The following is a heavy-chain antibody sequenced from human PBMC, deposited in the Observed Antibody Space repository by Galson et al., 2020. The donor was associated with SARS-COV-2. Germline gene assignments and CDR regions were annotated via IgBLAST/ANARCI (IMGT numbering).Heavy chain of an antibody. D-gene: IGHD5-18*01. J-gene: IGHJ4*02. V-gene: IGHV3-30*01. Sequence: GGSLRLSCAASGFTFNTYNMHWVRQAPGRGLEWVAVISYDGSNKYYADSVKGRFTISRDNSKNTLFLQMTSLRAEDTAVYYCAREAFPQGADIALVTLFGMSVTTKKGFDHWGQGTLVTVSA. CDR3: AREAFPQGADIALVTLFGMSVTTKKGFDH. CDR2: ISYDGSNK. CDR1: GFTFNTYN.